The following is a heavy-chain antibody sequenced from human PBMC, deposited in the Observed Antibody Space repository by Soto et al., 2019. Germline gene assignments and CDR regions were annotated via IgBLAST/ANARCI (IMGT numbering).Heavy chain of an antibody. CDR1: GFTFDDYA. J-gene: IGHJ4*02. CDR2: ISWNSGSI. D-gene: IGHD2-15*01. V-gene: IGHV3-9*01. CDR3: AKATSVAATDRYYFDY. Sequence: EVQPVESGGGLVQPGRSLRLSCAASGFTFDDYAMHWVRQAPGKGLEWVSGISWNSGSIGYADSVKGRFTISRDNAKNSLHLQMNSLRAEDTALYYCAKATSVAATDRYYFDYWGQGTLVTVSS.